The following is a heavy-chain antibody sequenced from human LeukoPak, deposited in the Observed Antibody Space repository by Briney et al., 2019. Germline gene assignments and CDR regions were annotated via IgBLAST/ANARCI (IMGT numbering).Heavy chain of an antibody. D-gene: IGHD2-15*01. J-gene: IGHJ4*02. Sequence: GGSLRLSCEASGFTFSSYVMNWVRQAPGKGLEWVSAINGSGGSTYYADSVKGRFTISRDNSKNTLYLQMNSLRAEDTAVYYCAKDLGSCSGGSCYALDYWGQGTLVTVSS. CDR3: AKDLGSCSGGSCYALDY. CDR1: GFTFSSYV. CDR2: INGSGGST. V-gene: IGHV3-23*01.